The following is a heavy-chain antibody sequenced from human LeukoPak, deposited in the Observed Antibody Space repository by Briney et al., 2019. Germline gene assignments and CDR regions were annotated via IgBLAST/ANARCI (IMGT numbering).Heavy chain of an antibody. CDR1: GFTFSSYA. V-gene: IGHV3-23*01. CDR2: ISGSGGST. J-gene: IGHJ4*02. D-gene: IGHD2-2*01. CDR3: ARAGTYCSSTSCYVYFDY. Sequence: GGSLRLSCAASGFTFSSYAMSWVRQAPGKGLEWVSAISGSGGSTYYADSVKGRFTISRDNAKNSLYLQMNSLRAEDTAVYYCARAGTYCSSTSCYVYFDYWGQGTLVTVSS.